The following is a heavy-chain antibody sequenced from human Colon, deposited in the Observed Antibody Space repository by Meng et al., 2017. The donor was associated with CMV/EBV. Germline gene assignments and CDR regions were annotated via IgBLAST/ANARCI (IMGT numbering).Heavy chain of an antibody. Sequence: ASVKVSCKASGYTFTGYYMHWVRQAPGQGLEWMGWINPNTGATNYAQKFQGRVTMTRDTSISTAYMELSRLKSDDTAVYYCARPAAGPVDEWFDPWGQGTLVTVSS. D-gene: IGHD6-13*01. J-gene: IGHJ5*02. V-gene: IGHV1-2*02. CDR3: ARPAAGPVDEWFDP. CDR2: INPNTGAT. CDR1: GYTFTGYY.